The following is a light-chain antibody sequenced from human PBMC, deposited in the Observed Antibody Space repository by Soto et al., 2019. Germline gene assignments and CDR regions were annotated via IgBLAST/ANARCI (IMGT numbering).Light chain of an antibody. J-gene: IGKJ2*01. CDR2: GAS. CDR3: QQYNSYLYT. V-gene: IGKV1-5*03. Sequence: DIQMTQSPSTLSASVGDRVTITCRASQSIGHWLAWYQQKPGKAPKVLIYGASSLESGVPSRFSGSGSGTECTLTISSLQPDDFATYYCQQYNSYLYTFGQGTKLEIK. CDR1: QSIGHW.